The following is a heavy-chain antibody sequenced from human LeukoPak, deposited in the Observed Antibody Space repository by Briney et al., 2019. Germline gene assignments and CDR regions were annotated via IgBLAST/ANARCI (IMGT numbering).Heavy chain of an antibody. CDR1: GFTFGDYA. V-gene: IGHV3-49*03. CDR2: IRSKAYGGTT. Sequence: GGSLRLSCTASGFTFGDYAMSWFRQAPGKGLEWVGFIRSKAYGGTTEYAASVKGRFTISRDDSKSIAYLQMNSLKTEDTAVYYCARNDLYWVYAHWFDPWGQGTLVTVSS. J-gene: IGHJ5*02. D-gene: IGHD2-8*01. CDR3: ARNDLYWVYAHWFDP.